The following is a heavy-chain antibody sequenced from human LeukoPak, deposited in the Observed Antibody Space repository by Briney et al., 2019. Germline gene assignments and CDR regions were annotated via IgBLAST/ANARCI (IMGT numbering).Heavy chain of an antibody. Sequence: GGSLRLSCAASGFTFSRYAMSWVRQAPGKGLEWVSAISGSGGSTYYADSVKGRFTISRDNSKNTLYLQMNSLRAEDTAVYYCAKSSGSYYNGGYYYYGMDVWGQGTTVTVSS. D-gene: IGHD3-10*01. CDR1: GFTFSRYA. CDR3: AKSSGSYYNGGYYYYGMDV. CDR2: ISGSGGST. V-gene: IGHV3-23*01. J-gene: IGHJ6*02.